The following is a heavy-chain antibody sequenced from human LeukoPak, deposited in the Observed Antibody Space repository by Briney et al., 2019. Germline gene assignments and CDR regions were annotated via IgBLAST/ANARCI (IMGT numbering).Heavy chain of an antibody. CDR2: ISPSGGST. CDR1: GYTFTSYY. Sequence: ASVKVSCKASGYTFTSYYMHWVRQAPGQGPEWMGVISPSGGSTTYAQKFQGRVTLTRDMSTSTDYLELSSLRSEDTAVYYCARDNSVRDEAWWFNPWGQEPWSPSPQ. J-gene: IGHJ5*02. D-gene: IGHD5-24*01. V-gene: IGHV1-46*01. CDR3: ARDNSVRDEAWWFNP.